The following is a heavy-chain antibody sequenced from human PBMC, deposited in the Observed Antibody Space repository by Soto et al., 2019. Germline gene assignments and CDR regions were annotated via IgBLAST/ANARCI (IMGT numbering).Heavy chain of an antibody. V-gene: IGHV4-34*02. CDR1: GGSFSGYS. CDR2: INHSGGT. J-gene: IGHJ6*02. Sequence: QVQLQQWGAGLLKPSETLSLTCGVYGGSFSGYSWTWIRQAPGKGLAWIGEINHSGGTNYNSSLESRVTISVDTSQNQVSLLLYSVTAAATALYYCARDRQYGHFWSGYQCGGPYGMDVWGQGTTVTVS. CDR3: ARDRQYGHFWSGYQCGGPYGMDV. D-gene: IGHD3-3*02.